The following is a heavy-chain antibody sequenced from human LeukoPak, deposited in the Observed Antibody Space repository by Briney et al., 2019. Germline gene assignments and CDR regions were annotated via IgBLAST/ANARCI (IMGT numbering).Heavy chain of an antibody. J-gene: IGHJ4*02. D-gene: IGHD1-26*01. CDR2: INCNGGST. V-gene: IGHV3-20*04. CDR1: GFTFDDYG. Sequence: PGGSLRLSCAASGFTFDDYGMSWVRQAPGKGLEWVSGINCNGGSTGYADSVKGRFTISRDNAKNSLYLQMNSLRAEDTALYYCARDFFGGSYYHDYWGQGTLVSVSS. CDR3: ARDFFGGSYYHDY.